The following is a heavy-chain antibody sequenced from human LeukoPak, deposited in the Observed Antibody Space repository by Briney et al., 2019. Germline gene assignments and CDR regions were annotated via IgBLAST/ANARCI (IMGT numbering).Heavy chain of an antibody. CDR1: GFTFSTYG. J-gene: IGHJ4*02. V-gene: IGHV3-23*01. CDR2: ITGSGGST. D-gene: IGHD1-1*01. Sequence: GGSLRLSCAASGFTFSTYGMSWVRQAPGKGLEWVSAITGSGGSTYYADSVKGRFTISRDNSKNTLYLQINSLRVEDTAVYYCARDQLGAVLYFDYWGQGTLVTVSS. CDR3: ARDQLGAVLYFDY.